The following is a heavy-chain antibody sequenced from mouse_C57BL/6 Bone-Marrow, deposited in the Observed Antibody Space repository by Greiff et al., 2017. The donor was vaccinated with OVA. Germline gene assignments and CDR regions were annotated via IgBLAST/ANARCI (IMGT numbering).Heavy chain of an antibody. V-gene: IGHV1-80*01. CDR1: GYAFSSYW. CDR2: IYPGDGDT. D-gene: IGHD2-1*01. Sequence: QVQLQQSGAELVKPGASVKISCKASGYAFSSYWMNWVKQRPGKGLEWIGQIYPGDGDTNYKGKFKGKATLTADKSSSTAYMQLSSLTSEDSAVYFCARTIYYGNCRYWHFDVWGTGTTVTVSS. J-gene: IGHJ1*03. CDR3: ARTIYYGNCRYWHFDV.